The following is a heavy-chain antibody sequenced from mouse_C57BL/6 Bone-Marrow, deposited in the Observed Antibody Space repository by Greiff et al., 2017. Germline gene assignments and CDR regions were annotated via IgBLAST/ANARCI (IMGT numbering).Heavy chain of an antibody. CDR2: IHSNSGST. D-gene: IGHD1-1*01. CDR1: GYTFTSYW. V-gene: IGHV1-64*01. CDR3: ARLITTVGFDV. J-gene: IGHJ1*03. Sequence: QVQLKQPGAELVKPGASVKLSCKASGYTFTSYWMHWVKQRPGQGLEWIGMIHSNSGSTNYNEKFKSKATLTVDKSSSTAYMQLSSLTSEDSAVYYCARLITTVGFDVWGTGTTVTVSS.